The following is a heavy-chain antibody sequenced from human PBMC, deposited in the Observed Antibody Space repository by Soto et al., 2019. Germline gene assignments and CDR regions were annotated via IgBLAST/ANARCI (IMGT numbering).Heavy chain of an antibody. CDR3: AKDSCSGGSCFADY. CDR2: ISYDGSNK. D-gene: IGHD2-15*01. J-gene: IGHJ4*02. Sequence: GGSLRLSCAASGFTFSSYGMHWVRQAPGKGLEWVAAISYDGSNKYYADSVKGRFSISRDNSKNTLYLQMNSLRAEDTAVYYCAKDSCSGGSCFADYWGQGTLVTVSS. V-gene: IGHV3-30*18. CDR1: GFTFSSYG.